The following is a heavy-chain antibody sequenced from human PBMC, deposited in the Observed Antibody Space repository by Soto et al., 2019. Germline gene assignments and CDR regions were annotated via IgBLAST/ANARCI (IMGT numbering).Heavy chain of an antibody. CDR1: GGSISSGDYY. J-gene: IGHJ4*02. CDR2: IYYSGGA. CDR3: ARALKEYYYYSNPYYYFDS. D-gene: IGHD3-22*01. Sequence: QVQLQESGPGLLKPSQTLSLTCTVSGGSISSGDYYWNWIRQPPGKDLEWIGYIYYSGGAYYNPAPQSRITISIDTSKDQFCLQLTSVTAADTAVYYCARALKEYYYYSNPYYYFDSWGQGTLVTVAS. V-gene: IGHV4-30-4*01.